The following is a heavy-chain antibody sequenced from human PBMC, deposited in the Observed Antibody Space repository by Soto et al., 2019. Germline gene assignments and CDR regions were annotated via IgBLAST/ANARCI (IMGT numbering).Heavy chain of an antibody. J-gene: IGHJ5*02. V-gene: IGHV1-8*01. CDR3: ARMEPFGSLNGFDP. D-gene: IGHD3-10*01. Sequence: ASVKVSCKASGYRFTNNDVSWVRQATGQGLEWMGWMNPGSGDTGYAQKFQGRVTMTRDISIATAYMELSSLRSDDTAIYYCARMEPFGSLNGFDPWGQRTLVTFPS. CDR1: GYRFTNND. CDR2: MNPGSGDT.